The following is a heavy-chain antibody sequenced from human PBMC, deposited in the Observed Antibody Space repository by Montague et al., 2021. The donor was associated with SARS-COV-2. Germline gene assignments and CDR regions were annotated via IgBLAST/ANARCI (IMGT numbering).Heavy chain of an antibody. D-gene: IGHD6-13*01. CDR2: INYSGST. J-gene: IGHJ4*02. Sequence: SETLSLTCTVSGGSMNNYYWSWIRQPPGKGLEWIGYINYSGSTXXXPSXXXRVTLSKDTSKNQLSLRLTSVTAADTAMYFCARAPIYRSSWYAYFDYWGQGTLVTVSS. CDR3: ARAPIYRSSWYAYFDY. CDR1: GGSMNNYY. V-gene: IGHV4-59*01.